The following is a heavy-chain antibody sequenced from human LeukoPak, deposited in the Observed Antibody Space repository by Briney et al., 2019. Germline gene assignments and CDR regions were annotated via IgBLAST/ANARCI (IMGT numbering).Heavy chain of an antibody. CDR1: GFIFSSYG. Sequence: GESLRLSCEASGFIFSSYGMHWVRQAPGKGLEWVALICYDGRTKFYADSVKGRFTISRDNSGNTLFLHMTNLRVEDTAVYYCAREWGRIAVAGGPGYWGQGALVTVSS. CDR3: AREWGRIAVAGGPGY. D-gene: IGHD6-19*01. CDR2: ICYDGRTK. V-gene: IGHV3-33*01. J-gene: IGHJ4*02.